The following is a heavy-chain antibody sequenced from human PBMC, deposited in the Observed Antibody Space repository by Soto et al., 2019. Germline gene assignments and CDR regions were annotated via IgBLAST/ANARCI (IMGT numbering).Heavy chain of an antibody. Sequence: SETLSLTCTVSGGSISSGGYYWSWIRQHPGKGLEWIGYIYYSGSTYYNPSLKSRVTISVDTSKNQFSLKLSSVTAADTAVYYCARRRPDRAFDIWGQGTMVTVSS. CDR2: IYYSGST. D-gene: IGHD6-25*01. CDR3: ARRRPDRAFDI. CDR1: GGSISSGGYY. V-gene: IGHV4-31*03. J-gene: IGHJ3*02.